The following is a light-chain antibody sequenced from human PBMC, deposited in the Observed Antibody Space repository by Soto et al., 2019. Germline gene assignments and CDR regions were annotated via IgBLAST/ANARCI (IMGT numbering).Light chain of an antibody. J-gene: IGKJ2*01. CDR1: QSVNNN. CDR3: QQYNNLPPDT. Sequence: EIILTQSPASLSVSPGERATLSCRASQSVNNNLAWYQQKPGQAPRLLIYGASTRATGIPGRFRGSGSGTEFTLTITRLQSEDFAVYFCQQYNNLPPDTFGQGTKREIK. CDR2: GAS. V-gene: IGKV3-15*01.